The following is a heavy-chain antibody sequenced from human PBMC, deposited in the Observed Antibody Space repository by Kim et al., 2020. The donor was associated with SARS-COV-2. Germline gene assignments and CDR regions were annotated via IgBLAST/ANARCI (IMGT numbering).Heavy chain of an antibody. D-gene: IGHD3-3*01. CDR1: RFIISSYW. CDR3: ARIRSGSRYDTMDV. J-gene: IGHJ6*02. CDR2: INEDGREK. Sequence: GGSLRLSCAASRFIISSYWMRWVRQDPGKGLEGVANINEDGREKYYVDSVKGRFTISRDNAKNSLYLQMNSLRAEDTGVYYCARIRSGSRYDTMDVWGQG. V-gene: IGHV3-7*01.